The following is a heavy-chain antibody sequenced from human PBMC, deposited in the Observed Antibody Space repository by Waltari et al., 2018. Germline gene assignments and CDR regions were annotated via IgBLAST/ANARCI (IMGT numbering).Heavy chain of an antibody. CDR3: ARQSAYYMDV. V-gene: IGHV4-39*01. Sequence: QLQLQESGPGLVKPSETLSLTCTVAGGSISSSSYYWGWIRQPPGKGLEWIGSIYYSGSTYYNPSLKSRVTISVDTSKNQFSLKLSSVTAADTAVYYCARQSAYYMDVWGKGTTVTVSS. J-gene: IGHJ6*03. CDR2: IYYSGST. CDR1: GGSISSSSYY.